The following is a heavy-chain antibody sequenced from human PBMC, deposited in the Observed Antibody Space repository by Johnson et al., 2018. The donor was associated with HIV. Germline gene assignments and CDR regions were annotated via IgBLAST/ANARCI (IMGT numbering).Heavy chain of an antibody. V-gene: IGHV3-11*04. CDR2: INWNGSNK. CDR3: GKDRAVAGKGHDSFDI. Sequence: PGKGLEWVSGINWNGSNKYYADSVNGRFTISRDNAKNSLYLQMNSLRAEDTAVYYSGKDRAVAGKGHDSFDIWGQGTMVTVSS. J-gene: IGHJ3*02. D-gene: IGHD6-19*01.